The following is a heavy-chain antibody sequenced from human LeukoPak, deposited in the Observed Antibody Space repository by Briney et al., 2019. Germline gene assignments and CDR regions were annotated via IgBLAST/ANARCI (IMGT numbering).Heavy chain of an antibody. D-gene: IGHD1-26*01. V-gene: IGHV3-53*01. CDR3: ARISGGELHFDY. Sequence: GGSLRLSCATSGFTVNTNYMSWVRQAPGKGLEWVSAIYSGGSTYYADSVKGRFTISRDNFKNTLYLQMNSLRDEDTAVYYCARISGGELHFDYWGQGTLVTVSS. J-gene: IGHJ4*02. CDR2: IYSGGST. CDR1: GFTVNTNY.